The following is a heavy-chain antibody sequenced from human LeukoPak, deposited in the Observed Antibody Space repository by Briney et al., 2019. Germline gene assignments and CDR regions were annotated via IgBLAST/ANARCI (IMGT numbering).Heavy chain of an antibody. CDR3: ARDLGIAAPCFQH. CDR1: GGSISSYY. V-gene: IGHV4-34*01. CDR2: INHSGST. J-gene: IGHJ1*01. Sequence: SETLSLTCTVSGGSISSYYWNWIRQPPGKGLEWIGEINHSGSTNYNPSLKSRVTISVDTSKNQFSLKLSSVTAADTAVYYCARDLGIAAPCFQHWGQGTLVTVSS. D-gene: IGHD6-13*01.